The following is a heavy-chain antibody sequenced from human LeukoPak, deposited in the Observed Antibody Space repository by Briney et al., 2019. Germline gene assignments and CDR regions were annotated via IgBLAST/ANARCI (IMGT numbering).Heavy chain of an antibody. D-gene: IGHD2-2*02. CDR3: ASSVVVPAAIHRFNVDY. J-gene: IGHJ4*02. Sequence: SVKVSCKASGGTFSSYAISWVRQAPGQGLEWMGGIIPIFGTANYAQKFQGRVTITADESTSTAYMELSSLRSEDTAVYYCASSVVVPAAIHRFNVDYWGQGTLVTVSS. V-gene: IGHV1-69*01. CDR1: GGTFSSYA. CDR2: IIPIFGTA.